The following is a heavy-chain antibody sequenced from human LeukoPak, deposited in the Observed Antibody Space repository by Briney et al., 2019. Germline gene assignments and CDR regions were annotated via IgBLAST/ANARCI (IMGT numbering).Heavy chain of an antibody. CDR2: IIPILGIA. Sequence: GASVNVSCKASGGTFSSYAISWVRQAPGQGLEWMGRIIPILGIANYAQKFQGRVTITADKSTSTAYMELSSLRSEDTAVYYCARAGCGGDCYSGYYYGMDVWGQGTTVTVSS. CDR1: GGTFSSYA. J-gene: IGHJ6*02. V-gene: IGHV1-69*04. CDR3: ARAGCGGDCYSGYYYGMDV. D-gene: IGHD2-21*02.